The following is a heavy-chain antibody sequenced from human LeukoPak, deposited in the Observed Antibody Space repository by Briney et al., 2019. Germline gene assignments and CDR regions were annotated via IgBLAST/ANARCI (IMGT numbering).Heavy chain of an antibody. CDR1: GYTFTSYD. Sequence: GASVKASCKASGYTFTSYDINWVRQATGQGLEWMGWMNPNSGNTGYAQKFQGRVTMTRNTSISTAYMELSSLRSEDTAVYYCARRDVVVPAAMVTFDPWGQGTLVTVSS. CDR2: MNPNSGNT. D-gene: IGHD2-2*01. CDR3: ARRDVVVPAAMVTFDP. V-gene: IGHV1-8*01. J-gene: IGHJ5*02.